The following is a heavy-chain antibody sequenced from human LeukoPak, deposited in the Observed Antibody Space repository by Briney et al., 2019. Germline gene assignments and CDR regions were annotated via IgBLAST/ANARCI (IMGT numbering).Heavy chain of an antibody. J-gene: IGHJ3*02. D-gene: IGHD5-18*01. CDR1: GFTFSSYS. V-gene: IGHV3-48*04. CDR3: ARDGSYGSYDAFDI. Sequence: GGSLRLSCAASGFTFSSYSMNWVRQAPGKGLEWVSYINSSSSTIYYADSVKGRFTISRDNAKNSLYLQMNSLRAEDTAVYYCARDGSYGSYDAFDIWGQGTMVTVSS. CDR2: INSSSSTI.